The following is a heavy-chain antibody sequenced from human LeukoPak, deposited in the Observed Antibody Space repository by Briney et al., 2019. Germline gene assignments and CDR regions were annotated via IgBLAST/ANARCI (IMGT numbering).Heavy chain of an antibody. CDR2: IYHSGST. V-gene: IGHV4-30-2*01. Sequence: PSQTLPLTCAVSGGSISSGGYSWSWIRQPPGKGLEWIGYIYHSGSTYYNPSLKSRVTISVDRSKNQLSLKLSSVTAADTAVYYCARDQNWFDPWGQGTLVTVSS. CDR3: ARDQNWFDP. J-gene: IGHJ5*02. D-gene: IGHD2/OR15-2a*01. CDR1: GGSISSGGYS.